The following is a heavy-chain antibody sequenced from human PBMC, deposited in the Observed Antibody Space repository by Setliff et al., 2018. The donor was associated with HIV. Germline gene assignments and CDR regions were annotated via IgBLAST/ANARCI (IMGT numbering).Heavy chain of an antibody. Sequence: ASVKVSCKASGYTFTTYSFTWVRQAPGQGLEWMGWISAFNGNTNYAQKLQGRFIMTTDTSTSTAYMELRSLRSDDTAVYYCARGGYGWGDLGPVLDYWGQGTLVTVSS. CDR3: ARGGYGWGDLGPVLDY. D-gene: IGHD5-12*01. CDR1: GYTFTTYS. V-gene: IGHV1-18*01. J-gene: IGHJ4*02. CDR2: ISAFNGNT.